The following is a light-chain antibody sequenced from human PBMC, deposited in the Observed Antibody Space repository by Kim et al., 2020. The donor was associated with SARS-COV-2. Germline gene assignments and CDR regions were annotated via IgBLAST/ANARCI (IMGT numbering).Light chain of an antibody. J-gene: IGLJ1*01. V-gene: IGLV3-1*01. CDR1: KLGDKY. CDR3: QARDSSTEV. CDR2: QDS. Sequence: SYELTQPPSVSVSPGQTASITCSGDKLGDKYACWYQQKPGQSPVLVIYQDSKRPSGIPERFSGSNSGNTVTLTISGTQAMDEADYYCQARDSSTEVFGTGTKVTVL.